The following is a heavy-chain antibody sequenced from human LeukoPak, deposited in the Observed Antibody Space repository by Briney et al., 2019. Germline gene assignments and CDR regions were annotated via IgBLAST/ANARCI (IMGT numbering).Heavy chain of an antibody. D-gene: IGHD2-15*01. CDR3: ATATLDY. CDR1: GFTFSSYA. J-gene: IGHJ4*02. CDR2: ISYDGSNK. Sequence: GGSLRLSCAASGFTFSSYAMHWVRQAPGKGLEWVAVISYDGSNKYYADSVKGRFTISRDNGKNSLYLQMNGLRAEDTAVYFCATATLDYWGQGILVTVSS. V-gene: IGHV3-30-3*01.